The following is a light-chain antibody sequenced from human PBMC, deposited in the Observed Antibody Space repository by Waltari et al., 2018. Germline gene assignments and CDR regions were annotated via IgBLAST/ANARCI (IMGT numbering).Light chain of an antibody. CDR3: CSYTTSSTLV. Sequence: QSAPTQPPSVSGSPGQSVTISCTGTSSDVGGYNYVSWYQQHPGKAPKLMIYGVSNRPSGVSDRFSCSKSGNTASLTISGLQAEDEADYYCCSYTTSSTLVFGGGTRLTVL. J-gene: IGLJ2*01. CDR1: SSDVGGYNY. CDR2: GVS. V-gene: IGLV2-14*01.